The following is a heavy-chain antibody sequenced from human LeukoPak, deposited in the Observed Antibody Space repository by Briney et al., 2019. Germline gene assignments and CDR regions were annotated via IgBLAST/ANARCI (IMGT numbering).Heavy chain of an antibody. CDR3: ARGRYSGYDSYPASFDY. Sequence: PGGSLRLSCAASGFTFSSYVMRWVRQAPGKGLEWVSTIDGSGVGTYYADSVKGRFTISRDNSKNTLYLQMNSLRAEDTAVYYCARGRYSGYDSYPASFDYWGQGTLVTVSS. D-gene: IGHD5-12*01. V-gene: IGHV3-23*01. CDR1: GFTFSSYV. J-gene: IGHJ4*02. CDR2: IDGSGVGT.